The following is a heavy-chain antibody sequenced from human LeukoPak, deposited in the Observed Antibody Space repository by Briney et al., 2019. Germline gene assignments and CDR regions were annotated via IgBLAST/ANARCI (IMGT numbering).Heavy chain of an antibody. J-gene: IGHJ4*02. CDR3: ARAVGSSGCDY. Sequence: PGGSLRLSCAASGFTFSSYWMSWVRQAPGKGLEWVAKISQDGSEKYYVDSVKGRFTISRDSGKNSLYLQMNSLRVEDTAVYYCARAVGSSGCDYWGQGTLVTVSS. V-gene: IGHV3-7*01. D-gene: IGHD3-22*01. CDR1: GFTFSSYW. CDR2: ISQDGSEK.